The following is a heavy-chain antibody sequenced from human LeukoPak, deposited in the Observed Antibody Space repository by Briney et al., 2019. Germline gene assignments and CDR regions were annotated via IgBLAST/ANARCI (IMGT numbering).Heavy chain of an antibody. CDR2: ISSSGSSI. Sequence: GGSLRLSCAASGFTLSSYEMNWVRQAPGKGLEWVSYISSSGSSIYYADSVKGRLTISRDNAKNSLYLQMNSLRAEDTAVYYCARKYCSSTSCLFDCWGQGTLVTVSS. CDR3: ARKYCSSTSCLFDC. CDR1: GFTLSSYE. V-gene: IGHV3-48*03. J-gene: IGHJ4*02. D-gene: IGHD2-2*01.